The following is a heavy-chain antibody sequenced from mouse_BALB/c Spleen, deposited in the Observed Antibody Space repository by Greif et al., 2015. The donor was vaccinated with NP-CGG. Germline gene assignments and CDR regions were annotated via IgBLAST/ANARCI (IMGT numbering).Heavy chain of an antibody. D-gene: IGHD2-14*01. CDR1: GFTFSSYG. V-gene: IGHV5-6*01. Sequence: VQLKESGGDLVKPGGSLKLSCAASGFTFSSYGMSWVRQTPDKRLEWVATISSGGSYTYYPDSVKGRFTISRDNAKNTLYLQMSSLMSEDTAMYYCARHEDYRYSYYYAMDYWGQGTSVTVSS. CDR3: ARHEDYRYSYYYAMDY. J-gene: IGHJ4*01. CDR2: ISSGGSYT.